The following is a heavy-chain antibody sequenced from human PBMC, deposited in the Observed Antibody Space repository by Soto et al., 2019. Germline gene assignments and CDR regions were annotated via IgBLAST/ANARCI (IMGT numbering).Heavy chain of an antibody. V-gene: IGHV4-34*01. CDR1: GGSFSGYS. J-gene: IGHJ4*01. Sequence: SETLSLTCAVNGGSFSGYSWTWIRQAPGKGLDWIGEINYTGTTNYSPSLKSRVTLSVDTSKNQFSLELRSVSAADTAVYYCAREGGSGWYYYDYWGHGTLVTVSS. CDR2: INYTGTT. D-gene: IGHD6-19*01. CDR3: AREGGSGWYYYDY.